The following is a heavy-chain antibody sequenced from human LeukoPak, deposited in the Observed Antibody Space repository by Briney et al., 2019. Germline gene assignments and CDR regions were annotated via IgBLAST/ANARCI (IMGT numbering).Heavy chain of an antibody. CDR2: ISGSGGST. J-gene: IGHJ6*03. CDR1: GFTFSIYA. CDR3: AKGDILTGYYYYYYVDV. V-gene: IGHV3-23*01. Sequence: PGGSLRLSCAASGFTFSIYAMSWVRQAPGKGLEWVSAISGSGGSTYYADSVKGRFTISRDNSKTTLYLQMNSLKAEDTAVYYCAKGDILTGYYYYYYVDVWGKGTTVTVSS. D-gene: IGHD3-9*01.